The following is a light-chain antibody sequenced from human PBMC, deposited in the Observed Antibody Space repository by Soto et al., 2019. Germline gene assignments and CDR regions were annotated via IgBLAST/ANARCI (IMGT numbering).Light chain of an antibody. CDR1: QSISTW. J-gene: IGKJ1*01. CDR3: QQYNTYWT. CDR2: KAS. Sequence: DIQVTQSPSTLSASVGDRVTITCRASQSISTWLAWYQQKPGKAPKVLIYKASSLESGVPSRFSGSGSGTEFTLTISSLQPDDFATYYCQQYNTYWTFGQGTKVEIK. V-gene: IGKV1-5*03.